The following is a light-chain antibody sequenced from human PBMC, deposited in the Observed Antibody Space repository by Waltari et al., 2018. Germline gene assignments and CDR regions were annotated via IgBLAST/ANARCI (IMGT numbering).Light chain of an antibody. CDR2: GSS. CDR3: QQYDGSVVT. J-gene: IGKJ4*01. V-gene: IGKV3-20*01. CDR1: QTITGSW. Sequence: ELVLTQSPGTLSVSPGERVTASCRASQTITGSWLTWYHQKPGQAPRLLIYGSSNRAPGIPDRFSGSGSGTDFTLTISRLEPEDSAVYYCQQYDGSVVTFGGGTKVEIK.